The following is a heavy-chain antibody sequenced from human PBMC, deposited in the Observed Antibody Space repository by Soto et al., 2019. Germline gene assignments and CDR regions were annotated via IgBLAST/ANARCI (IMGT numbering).Heavy chain of an antibody. CDR2: MNPINGAT. J-gene: IGHJ6*02. V-gene: IGHV1-8*02. CDR1: GYDFTAYD. D-gene: IGHD6-13*01. CDR3: GRGPSPRAPAGGTPYYYAMDV. Sequence: ASVKVSCKTSGYDFTAYDINWVRQASGQGXEWMGWMNPINGATGSARRLQGRVSMTRNTATGTAYLELTSLRSDDTGVYYCGRGPSPRAPAGGTPYYYAMDVWGQGTTVTVSS.